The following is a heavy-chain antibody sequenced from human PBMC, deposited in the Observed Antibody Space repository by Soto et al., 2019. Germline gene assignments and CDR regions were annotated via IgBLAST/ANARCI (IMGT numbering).Heavy chain of an antibody. Sequence: ASVKVSCKASGYTFTGYYMHWVRQAPGQGLEWMGWINPNSGGTNYAQKFQGWVTMTRDTSISAAYMELSRLRSDDTAVYYCAREGGKVQEDYYYYMDVWGKGTTVTSP. CDR3: AREGGKVQEDYYYYMDV. CDR2: INPNSGGT. V-gene: IGHV1-2*04. J-gene: IGHJ6*03. CDR1: GYTFTGYY. D-gene: IGHD3-10*01.